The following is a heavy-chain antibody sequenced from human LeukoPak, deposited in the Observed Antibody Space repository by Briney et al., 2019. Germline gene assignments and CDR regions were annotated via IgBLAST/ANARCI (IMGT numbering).Heavy chain of an antibody. CDR3: ARVLSSGWYEVLWYFDL. Sequence: GGSLRLSCAASGFTFSSYWMHWVRQAPGKGLVWVSRINTDGSSTSYADSVKGRFTISRDNSKNTLYLQMNSLRAEDTAVYYCARVLSSGWYEVLWYFDLWGRGTLVTVSS. CDR1: GFTFSSYW. J-gene: IGHJ2*01. CDR2: INTDGSST. V-gene: IGHV3-74*01. D-gene: IGHD6-19*01.